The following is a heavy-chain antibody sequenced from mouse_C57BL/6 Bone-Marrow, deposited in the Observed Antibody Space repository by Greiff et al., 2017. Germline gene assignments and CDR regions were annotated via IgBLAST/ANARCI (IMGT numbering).Heavy chain of an antibody. Sequence: VQLQESGAELVRPGASVTLSCKASGYTFTDYEMHWVKQTPVHGLEWIGAIDPETGGTAYNQKFKGKAILTADKSSSTAYMELRSLTSEDSAVYYCTNFYYYGSSFVWGTGTTVTVSS. V-gene: IGHV1-15*01. CDR3: TNFYYYGSSFV. D-gene: IGHD1-1*01. J-gene: IGHJ1*03. CDR1: GYTFTDYE. CDR2: IDPETGGT.